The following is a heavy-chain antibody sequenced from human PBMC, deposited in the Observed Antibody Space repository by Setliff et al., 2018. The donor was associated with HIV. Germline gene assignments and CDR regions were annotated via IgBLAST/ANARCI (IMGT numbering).Heavy chain of an antibody. CDR1: GGSISSGGYY. CDR3: ARVYYYGSPHMDV. CDR2: IYYSGST. V-gene: IGHV4-31*03. Sequence: PSETLSLTCTVSGGSISSGGYYWSRIRQHPGKGLEWIGYIYYSGSTYYNPSLKSRVTISVDTSKNQFSLKLSSVTAADTAVYYCARVYYYGSPHMDVWGKGTTVTVSS. D-gene: IGHD3-10*01. J-gene: IGHJ6*03.